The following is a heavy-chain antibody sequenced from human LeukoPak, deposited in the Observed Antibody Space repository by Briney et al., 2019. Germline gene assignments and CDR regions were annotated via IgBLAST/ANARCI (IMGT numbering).Heavy chain of an antibody. CDR2: IYTSGST. Sequence: SQTLSLTCTVSGGSISSGSYYWSWIRQPAGKGLEWIGRIYTSGSTNYNPSLKSRVTISVDTSKNQFSLKLSSVTAADTVVYYCARASYDSSGYYAPLGAFDIWGQGTMVTVSS. CDR1: GGSISSGSYY. D-gene: IGHD3-22*01. CDR3: ARASYDSSGYYAPLGAFDI. J-gene: IGHJ3*02. V-gene: IGHV4-61*02.